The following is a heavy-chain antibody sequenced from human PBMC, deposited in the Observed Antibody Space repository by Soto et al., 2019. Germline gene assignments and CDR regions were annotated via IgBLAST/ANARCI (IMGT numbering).Heavy chain of an antibody. CDR3: ARVHKNVLQYFDWLTYYFDY. J-gene: IGHJ4*02. Sequence: PGGSLRLSCAASGFTFSSYAMHWVRQAPGKGLEWVAVISYDGSNKYYADSVKGRFTISRDNSKNTLYLQMNSLRAEDTAVYYCARVHKNVLQYFDWLTYYFDYWGQGTLVTVSS. D-gene: IGHD3-9*01. V-gene: IGHV3-30-3*01. CDR1: GFTFSSYA. CDR2: ISYDGSNK.